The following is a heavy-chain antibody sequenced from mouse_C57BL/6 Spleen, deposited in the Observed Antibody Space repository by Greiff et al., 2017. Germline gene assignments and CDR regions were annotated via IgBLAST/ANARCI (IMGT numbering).Heavy chain of an antibody. CDR2: INPNYGTT. CDR3: AKISTMVTTRAMYY. J-gene: IGHJ4*01. V-gene: IGHV1-39*01. D-gene: IGHD2-2*01. CDR1: GYSFTDYN. Sequence: VQLKQSGPELVKPGASVKISCKASGYSFTDYNMNWVKQSNGKSLEWIGVINPNYGTTSYNQKFKGKATLTVDQSSSTAYMQLNSLTSEDSAVYYCAKISTMVTTRAMYYWGQGTSVTVSS.